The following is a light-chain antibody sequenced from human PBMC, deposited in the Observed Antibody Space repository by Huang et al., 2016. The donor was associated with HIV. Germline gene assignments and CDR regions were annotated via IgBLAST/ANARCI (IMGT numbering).Light chain of an antibody. Sequence: DIVMTQSPYSLAVSLGERATINCKSSQLALYRSNNKNSLAGYQQKPGQPPKLLIYWEATREAGGTHRVTGSGSGTDFSLTISSRQAEDVAVDYCQQYDTSPWTFGQGTKVEIK. J-gene: IGKJ1*01. V-gene: IGKV4-1*01. CDR2: WEA. CDR1: QLALYRSNNKNS. CDR3: QQYDTSPWT.